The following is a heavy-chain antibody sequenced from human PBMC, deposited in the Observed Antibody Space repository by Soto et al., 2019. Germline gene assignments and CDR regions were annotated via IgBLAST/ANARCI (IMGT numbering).Heavy chain of an antibody. V-gene: IGHV1-69*13. Sequence: SVKVSCKASGGTFSSYAISWVRQAPGRGLEWMGGIIPIFGTANYAQKFQGRVTITADESTSTAYMELSSLRSEDTAVHYCARDLWSPGIAAAGTRDYWGQGTLVTVSS. J-gene: IGHJ4*02. CDR2: IIPIFGTA. D-gene: IGHD6-13*01. CDR1: GGTFSSYA. CDR3: ARDLWSPGIAAAGTRDY.